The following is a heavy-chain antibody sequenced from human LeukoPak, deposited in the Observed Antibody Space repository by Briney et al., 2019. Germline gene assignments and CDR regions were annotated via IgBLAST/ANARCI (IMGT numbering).Heavy chain of an antibody. CDR2: INGDGGST. Sequence: GGSLRLSCVASGFTFDDYAMHWVRQAPGKGLEWVSLINGDGGSTYYPDSVKGRFTISRDNIKHSLYLQMNSLTAEDTALYYCAKSDSGYDYLDYWGQGTLVTVSS. D-gene: IGHD5-12*01. CDR1: GFTFDDYA. J-gene: IGHJ4*02. V-gene: IGHV3-43*02. CDR3: AKSDSGYDYLDY.